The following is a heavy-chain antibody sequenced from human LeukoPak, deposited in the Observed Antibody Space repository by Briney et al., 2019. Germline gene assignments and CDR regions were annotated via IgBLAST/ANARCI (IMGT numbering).Heavy chain of an antibody. CDR3: AKGILGYCSGGSCAAYDY. Sequence: GGSLRLPXAASGFTFSSYGMHWVRQAPGKGVGWVAFIRYDGSNKYYADSVKGRFTISRDNSKNTLYLQMNSLRAEDTAVYYCAKGILGYCSGGSCAAYDYWGQGTLVTVSS. D-gene: IGHD2-15*01. V-gene: IGHV3-30*02. CDR2: IRYDGSNK. CDR1: GFTFSSYG. J-gene: IGHJ4*02.